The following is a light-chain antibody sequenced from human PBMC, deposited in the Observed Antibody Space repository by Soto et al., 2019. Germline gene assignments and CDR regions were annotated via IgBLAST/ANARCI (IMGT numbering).Light chain of an antibody. Sequence: EIVLTQSPGTLSLSPGERATLYCSASQSVSSSYLAWYQQKPGQAPRLLIYGASSRATGIPDRFSGSGSGTDFTLTISRLEPEDFAVYYCQHYVSPPITFGQGTRLEIK. CDR1: QSVSSSY. J-gene: IGKJ5*01. CDR2: GAS. CDR3: QHYVSPPIT. V-gene: IGKV3-20*01.